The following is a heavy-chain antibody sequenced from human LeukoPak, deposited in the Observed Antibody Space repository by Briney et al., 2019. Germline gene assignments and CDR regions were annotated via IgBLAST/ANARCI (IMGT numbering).Heavy chain of an antibody. CDR2: IYYTGST. Sequence: PSETLSLTCTVSGGSISGNYWSWIRPPPEKGLEWIGYIYYTGSTNYNPSLKSRVTMSVDTSKNQFPLKLISVTAADTAVYFCAGHYDILTGYDYWGQGTLVTVSS. V-gene: IGHV4-59*01. CDR3: AGHYDILTGYDY. D-gene: IGHD3-9*01. CDR1: GGSISGNY. J-gene: IGHJ4*02.